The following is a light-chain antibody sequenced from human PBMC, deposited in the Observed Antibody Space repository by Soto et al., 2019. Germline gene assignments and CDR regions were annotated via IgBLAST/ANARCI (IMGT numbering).Light chain of an antibody. CDR2: GAS. Sequence: IVMTQSPGTLSLSQGERATLSCRASQSVNNNLAWYQQKLGQAPRVLIYGASTRATGIPARFTGSGSGTEFILTITSLQSEDSAVYYCQEYNTWPWTFGQGTKVDIK. V-gene: IGKV3-15*01. CDR3: QEYNTWPWT. CDR1: QSVNNN. J-gene: IGKJ1*01.